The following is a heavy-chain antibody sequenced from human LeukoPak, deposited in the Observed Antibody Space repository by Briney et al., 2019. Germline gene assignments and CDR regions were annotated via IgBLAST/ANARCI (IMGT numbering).Heavy chain of an antibody. V-gene: IGHV3-23*01. Sequence: GGSLRLSCAASGFTFNSYAMSWVRQAPGKGLEWVSAISGSGGSTYYADSVRGRFTISRDNSRNTLYLQMNSLRVEDTAVYYGAKNGKYYYVSDYWGQGTVVTVSS. CDR2: ISGSGGST. CDR3: AKNGKYYYVSDY. D-gene: IGHD3-10*02. J-gene: IGHJ4*02. CDR1: GFTFNSYA.